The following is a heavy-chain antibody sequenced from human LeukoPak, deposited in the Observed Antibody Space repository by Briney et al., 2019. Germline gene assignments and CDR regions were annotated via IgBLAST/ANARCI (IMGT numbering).Heavy chain of an antibody. CDR1: GGTISSYY. J-gene: IGHJ4*02. CDR2: VHYSGST. CDR3: ARWYSSGWAFDY. V-gene: IGHV4-59*08. Sequence: SETLSLTCTVSGGTISSYYWNCIRQPPGKGLEWIGYVHYSGSTNYNPSLKSRVTTSVDTSKNQFSLKLSSVTAALTVVYYCARWYSSGWAFDYWGQGTLVTV. D-gene: IGHD6-19*01.